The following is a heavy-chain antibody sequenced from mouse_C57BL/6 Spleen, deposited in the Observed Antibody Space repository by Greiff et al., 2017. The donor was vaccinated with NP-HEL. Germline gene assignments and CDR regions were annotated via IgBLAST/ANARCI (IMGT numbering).Heavy chain of an antibody. CDR2: ISNGGGST. J-gene: IGHJ4*01. V-gene: IGHV5-12*01. CDR1: GFTFSDYY. CDR3: ARHGYYYGSNYAMDY. Sequence: EVHLVESGGGLVQPGGSLKLSCAASGFTFSDYYMYWVRQTPEKRLEWVAYISNGGGSTYYPDTVKGRSTISIDKAKNTLYLPMSRLKSEDTAMYYCARHGYYYGSNYAMDYWGQGTSVTVSS. D-gene: IGHD1-1*01.